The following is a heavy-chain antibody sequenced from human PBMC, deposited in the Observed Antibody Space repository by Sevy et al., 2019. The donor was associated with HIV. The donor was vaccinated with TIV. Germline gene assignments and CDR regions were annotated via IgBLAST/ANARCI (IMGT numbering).Heavy chain of an antibody. V-gene: IGHV5-51*01. D-gene: IGHD3-22*01. J-gene: IGHJ4*02. CDR1: GYRFISYW. Sequence: GESLKFTCKGSGYRFISYWIGWVRQMPGKGLEWMGIIYPGDSDIRYSPSFQGQVTISADKSISTAYLQWSSLQASDTAMYFCARRGFDSSGYPQYYFDYWGQGTLVTVSS. CDR2: IYPGDSDI. CDR3: ARRGFDSSGYPQYYFDY.